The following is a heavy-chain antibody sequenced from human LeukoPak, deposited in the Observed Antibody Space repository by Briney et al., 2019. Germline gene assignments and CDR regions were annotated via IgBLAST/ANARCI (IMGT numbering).Heavy chain of an antibody. CDR2: INAGNGNT. V-gene: IGHV1-3*03. D-gene: IGHD6-6*01. Sequence: GASVKVSCKASGYTFTSYAMHWVRQAPGQRLEWMGWINAGNGNTKYSQEFQGRVTITRDTSASTAYMELSSLRAADTAVYYCARDKGTSYLSSFDYWGQGTLVTVSS. CDR3: ARDKGTSYLSSFDY. J-gene: IGHJ4*02. CDR1: GYTFTSYA.